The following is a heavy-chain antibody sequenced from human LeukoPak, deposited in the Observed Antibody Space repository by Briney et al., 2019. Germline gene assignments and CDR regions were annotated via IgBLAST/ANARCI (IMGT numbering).Heavy chain of an antibody. V-gene: IGHV3-11*01. D-gene: IGHD3-22*01. Sequence: PGGSLRLSCAASGFSFSDYYMSWIRQAPGKGLEWISYTSSSGSTIKYADSVKGRFTISRDNAKNSLYLRMDSLRAEDTAVYYCARDFYDSGGYYIPPMDYWGQGTLVTVSS. CDR1: GFSFSDYY. CDR2: TSSSGSTI. J-gene: IGHJ4*02. CDR3: ARDFYDSGGYYIPPMDY.